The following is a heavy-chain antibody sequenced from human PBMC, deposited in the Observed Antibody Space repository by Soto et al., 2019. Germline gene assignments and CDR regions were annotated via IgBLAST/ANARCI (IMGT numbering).Heavy chain of an antibody. D-gene: IGHD3-22*01. V-gene: IGHV1-46*01. CDR3: ARDPSEYYYDSSGYPRYYFDY. CDR1: GYTFTSYY. J-gene: IGHJ4*02. CDR2: INPSGGST. Sequence: ASVKVSCKASGYTFTSYYMHWVRQAPGQGLEWMGIINPSGGSTSYAQKFQGRVTMTRDTSTSTVYMELSSLRSKDTAVYYCARDPSEYYYDSSGYPRYYFDYWGRGTLVTVSS.